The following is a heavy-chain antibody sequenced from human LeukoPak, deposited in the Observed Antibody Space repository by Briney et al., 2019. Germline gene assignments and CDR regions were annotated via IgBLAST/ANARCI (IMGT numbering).Heavy chain of an antibody. D-gene: IGHD4-17*01. CDR1: GGSFTSGGYY. V-gene: IGHV4-31*03. CDR2: IYYTGST. J-gene: IGHJ5*01. CDR3: ARDKVTVTGNWFDS. Sequence: PSETLSLTCTVSGGSFTSGGYYWSWIRQPPGKGLEWMGYIYYTGSTHYNPSLKSRISMSVDTSKRQFSLNLMCVTGADTAIYYCARDKVTVTGNWFDSWGQGTLVAVSS.